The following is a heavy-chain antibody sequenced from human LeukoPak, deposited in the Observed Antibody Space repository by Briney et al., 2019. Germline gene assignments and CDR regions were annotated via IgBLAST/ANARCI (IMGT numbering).Heavy chain of an antibody. CDR3: ARDRRGSWTIDY. CDR2: IQDIGNNK. CDR1: GFTFSRSG. J-gene: IGHJ4*02. Sequence: AGGSLRLSCSASGFTFSRSGMYWVRQAPGKGLAWVAHIQDIGNNKYYADSVKGLFTISRDNSKNTLFLQMNSLMPEDTAVYYCARDRRGSWTIDYWGQGILVTVSS. D-gene: IGHD6-13*01. V-gene: IGHV3-30*02.